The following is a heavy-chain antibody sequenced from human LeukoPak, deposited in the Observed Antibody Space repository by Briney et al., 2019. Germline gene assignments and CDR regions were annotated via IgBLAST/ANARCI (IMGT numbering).Heavy chain of an antibody. CDR2: ISYDGSNK. CDR1: GFTFSSYA. CDR3: ARGGMSDYAFDI. J-gene: IGHJ3*02. D-gene: IGHD6-13*01. Sequence: GGSLRHSCAASGFTFSSYAMHWVRQAPGKGLEWVAVISYDGSNKYYADSVKGRFTISRDNSKNTLYLQMNSLRAEDTAVYYCARGGMSDYAFDIWGQGTMVTVSS. V-gene: IGHV3-30-3*01.